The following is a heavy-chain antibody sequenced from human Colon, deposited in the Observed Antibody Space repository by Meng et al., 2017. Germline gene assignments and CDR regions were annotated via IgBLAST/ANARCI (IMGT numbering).Heavy chain of an antibody. Sequence: LKKPGAPVLVSAVAAGFTISCYAMNCGQPAPGQGVEWMGMINTNTGNPTYSQGFRGRFALALATTVSTAYLHISTPTAADTAVYARAGQWAAYSRTIDHWGQGTLVTVSS. D-gene: IGHD6-13*01. J-gene: IGHJ4*02. CDR1: GFTISCYA. CDR2: INTNTGNP. CDR3: AGQWAAYSRTIDH. V-gene: IGHV7-4-1*02.